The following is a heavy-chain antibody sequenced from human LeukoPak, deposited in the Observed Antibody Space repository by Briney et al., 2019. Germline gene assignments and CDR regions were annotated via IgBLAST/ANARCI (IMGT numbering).Heavy chain of an antibody. CDR1: GGSISSGGCY. V-gene: IGHV4-31*03. D-gene: IGHD3-10*01. J-gene: IGHJ5*02. Sequence: SETLSLTCTVSGGSISSGGCYWSWIRQHPGKGLEWIGYIYYSGSTYYNPSLKSRVTISVDTSKNQFSLKLSSVTAADTAVYYCARTPRTMVRGKSTFDPWGQGTLVTVSS. CDR3: ARTPRTMVRGKSTFDP. CDR2: IYYSGST.